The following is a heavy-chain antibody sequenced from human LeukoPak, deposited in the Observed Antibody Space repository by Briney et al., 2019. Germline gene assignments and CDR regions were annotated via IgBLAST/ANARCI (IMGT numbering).Heavy chain of an antibody. V-gene: IGHV4-34*01. J-gene: IGHJ6*02. CDR2: INHSGST. D-gene: IGHD2-2*01. CDR1: GGSFSGYY. CDR3: ASRSISVGTISNYYYGMDV. Sequence: SETLSLTCAVYGGSFSGYYWSWIRQTPGKGLEWIREINHSGSTNYNPSLKSRVTISVDTSKNQFSLKLSSVTAADTAVYYCASRSISVGTISNYYYGMDVWGQGTTVTVSS.